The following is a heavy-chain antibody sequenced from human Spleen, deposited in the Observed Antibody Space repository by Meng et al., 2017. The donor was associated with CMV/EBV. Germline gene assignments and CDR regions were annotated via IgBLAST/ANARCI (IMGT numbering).Heavy chain of an antibody. J-gene: IGHJ4*02. V-gene: IGHV4-59*01. CDR2: IYYSGST. Sequence: GSLRLSCTVSGGSISSYYWSWIRQPPGKGLEWIGYIYYSGSTNYNPSLKSRVTISVDTSKNQFSLKLSSVTAADTAVYYCARGRDFGVVTPAYWGQGTLVTVSS. D-gene: IGHD3-3*01. CDR3: ARGRDFGVVTPAY. CDR1: GGSISSYY.